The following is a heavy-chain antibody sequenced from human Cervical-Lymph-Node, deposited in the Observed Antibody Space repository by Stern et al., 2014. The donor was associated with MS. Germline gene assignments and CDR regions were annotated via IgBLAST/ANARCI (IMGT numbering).Heavy chain of an antibody. CDR2: ISVFNGNT. D-gene: IGHD6-13*01. CDR1: VYSFRSHG. V-gene: IGHV1-18*01. Sequence: QVQLVQSGPEVKKPVASVKVSCKASVYSFRSHGISWVRQAPGQGLAWMGWISVFNGNTDYAQNFQGRITMTIDTSTSTAYMELRGLRGDDTAVYYCAKGGTGGSWFGGAFDYWGQGTLVTVSA. J-gene: IGHJ4*02. CDR3: AKGGTGGSWFGGAFDY.